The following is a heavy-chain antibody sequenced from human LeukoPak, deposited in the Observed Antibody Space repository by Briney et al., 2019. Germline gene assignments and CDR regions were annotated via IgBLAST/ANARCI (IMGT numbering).Heavy chain of an antibody. V-gene: IGHV1-18*01. D-gene: IGHD6-19*01. CDR3: AREYSSGWGYYYYYYMDV. Sequence: ASVKVSCKASGYTFTSYGISWVRQAPGQGLEWMGWISAYNGNTNYAQKLQGRVTMTTDRSTSTAYMELRSLRSDDTAVYYCAREYSSGWGYYYYYYMDVWGKGTRSPSP. J-gene: IGHJ6*03. CDR1: GYTFTSYG. CDR2: ISAYNGNT.